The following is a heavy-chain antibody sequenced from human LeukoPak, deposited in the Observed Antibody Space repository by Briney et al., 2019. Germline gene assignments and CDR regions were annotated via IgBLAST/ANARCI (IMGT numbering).Heavy chain of an antibody. Sequence: GGSLRLSCAASGFTFSSYVVHWVRQAPGKGLEWVAVIWNDGSNKYFADSVKSRFTISRDSSKNTLYLQMNSLRAEDTAVYYCASATGDNDAFDIWGQGTMVTVSS. J-gene: IGHJ3*02. CDR1: GFTFSSYV. CDR3: ASATGDNDAFDI. V-gene: IGHV3-33*01. CDR2: IWNDGSNK. D-gene: IGHD7-27*01.